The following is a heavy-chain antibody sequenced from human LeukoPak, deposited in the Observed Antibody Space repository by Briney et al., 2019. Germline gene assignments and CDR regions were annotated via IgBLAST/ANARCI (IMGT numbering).Heavy chain of an antibody. Sequence: PSQTLSLTCTVSGGSISSGSYYWSWIRQPAGKGLEWIGRISTSGSTNYNPSLKSRVTISVDTSKNQFSLKLSSVTAADTAVYYCAREKGYSGYEVDYWGQGTLVTVSS. CDR3: AREKGYSGYEVDY. J-gene: IGHJ4*02. V-gene: IGHV4-61*02. CDR1: GGSISSGSYY. CDR2: ISTSGST. D-gene: IGHD5-12*01.